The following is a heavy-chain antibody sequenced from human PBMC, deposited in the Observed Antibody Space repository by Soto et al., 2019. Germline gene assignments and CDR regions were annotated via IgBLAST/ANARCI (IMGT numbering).Heavy chain of an antibody. Sequence: QVQLVQSGAEVKKPGSSVKVSCKASGGTFSSYAISWVRQAPGQGLEWMGGIIPIFGTANYAQKFQGRVTITADESTSTAYMELSSLRSEDTAVYYCASFPPHYYGSGSDYYYYGMDVWGQGTTVTVSS. J-gene: IGHJ6*02. CDR1: GGTFSSYA. V-gene: IGHV1-69*01. CDR3: ASFPPHYYGSGSDYYYYGMDV. D-gene: IGHD3-10*01. CDR2: IIPIFGTA.